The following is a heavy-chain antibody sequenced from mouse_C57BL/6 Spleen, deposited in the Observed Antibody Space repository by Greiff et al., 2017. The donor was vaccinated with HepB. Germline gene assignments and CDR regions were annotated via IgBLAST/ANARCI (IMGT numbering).Heavy chain of an antibody. CDR3: ARGAYSFDY. CDR1: GYTFTSYW. D-gene: IGHD6-1*01. V-gene: IGHV1-64*01. J-gene: IGHJ2*01. CDR2: IHPNSGST. Sequence: QVQPQQPGAELVKPGASVKLSCKASGYTFTSYWMHWVKQRPGQGLEWIGMIHPNSGSTNYNEKFKSKATLTVDKSSSTAYMQLSSLISEDSAVYYCARGAYSFDYWGQGTTLTVSS.